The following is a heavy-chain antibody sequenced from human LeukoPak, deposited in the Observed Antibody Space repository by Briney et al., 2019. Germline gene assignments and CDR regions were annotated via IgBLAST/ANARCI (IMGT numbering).Heavy chain of an antibody. D-gene: IGHD1-26*01. J-gene: IGHJ4*02. CDR1: GFTFSNYH. CDR2: ISSSGDTI. Sequence: GGSLRLSCAASGFTFSNYHMNWVRQPPGKGLEWVAYISSSGDTIYYAASVKGRLTISRDNVQNSLSLQMNSLGGEDTSVYYCTSLWEVPGPDFWGQGTLVTVSS. CDR3: TSLWEVPGPDF. V-gene: IGHV3-48*03.